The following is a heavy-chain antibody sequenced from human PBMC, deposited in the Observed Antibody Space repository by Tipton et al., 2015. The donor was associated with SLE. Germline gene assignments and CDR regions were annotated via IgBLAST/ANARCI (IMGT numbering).Heavy chain of an antibody. D-gene: IGHD2-15*01. V-gene: IGHV3-23*01. CDR2: ISGSGGTGTT. J-gene: IGHJ4*02. CDR3: TKDVRFGGSYFAS. CDR1: GFTFTSFA. Sequence: GSLRLSCPASGFTFTSFAMHWVRQGPGEGLEWVSGISGSGGTGTTYYAQSVQGRFTISRDISKNTLYLQMNNLSGEDTAVYYCTKDVRFGGSYFASWGQGTLVTVSS.